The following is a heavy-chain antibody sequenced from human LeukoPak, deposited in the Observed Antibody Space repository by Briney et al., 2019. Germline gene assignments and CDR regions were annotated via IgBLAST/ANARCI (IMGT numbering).Heavy chain of an antibody. CDR1: GGSFSGYY. CDR3: ARVLPYYYGMDV. Sequence: PSETLSLTCAVYGGSFSGYYWSWIRQPPGKGLEWIGEINHSGSTNYNPSLKSRVTISVDTSKNQFSLKLSSVTAADTAVYYCARVLPYYYGMDVWGQGTTVTVSS. CDR2: INHSGST. V-gene: IGHV4-34*01. D-gene: IGHD3-3*01. J-gene: IGHJ6*02.